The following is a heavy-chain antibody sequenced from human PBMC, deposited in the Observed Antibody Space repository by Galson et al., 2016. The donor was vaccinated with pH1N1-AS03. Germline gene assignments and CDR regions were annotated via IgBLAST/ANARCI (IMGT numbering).Heavy chain of an antibody. CDR2: IHPIDSDA. J-gene: IGHJ4*02. CDR1: GSNFKTHW. D-gene: IGHD5/OR15-5a*01. V-gene: IGHV5-51*01. Sequence: QSGAEVTRPGESLKISCKTSGSNFKTHWIAWVRQMPGRRLECMGVIHPIDSDARYSPSFEGQVTMSVDRSINTAYLQWSSLKAPDTAIYFCARHKTDSVHSAAFDYWGQGTLVTVSS. CDR3: ARHKTDSVHSAAFDY.